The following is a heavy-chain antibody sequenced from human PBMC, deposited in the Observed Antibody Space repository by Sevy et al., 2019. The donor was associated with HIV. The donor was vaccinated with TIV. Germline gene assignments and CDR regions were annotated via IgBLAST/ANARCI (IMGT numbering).Heavy chain of an antibody. J-gene: IGHJ5*02. CDR1: GFTFNSYP. V-gene: IGHV3-30*04. D-gene: IGHD2-21*01. CDR3: ARDAAEGPYGDTFFSNWFDA. CDR2: VSYDGNNK. Sequence: GESLKISCAASGFTFNSYPMYWVRQAPGKGLEWVATVSYDGNNKYYGDSVKGRFTISRDNSKNTLYLQMNTVRPEDTALYYCARDAAEGPYGDTFFSNWFDAWGQGTLVTVSS.